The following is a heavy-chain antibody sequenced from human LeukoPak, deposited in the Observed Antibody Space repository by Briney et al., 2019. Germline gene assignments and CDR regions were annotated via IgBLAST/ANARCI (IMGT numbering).Heavy chain of an antibody. J-gene: IGHJ3*02. D-gene: IGHD1-14*01. CDR1: GFTFSSYA. Sequence: PGGSLRLSCAASGFTFSSYAMSWVRQAPGQGLEWVSAISASGGSTYYADYVKGRFTITRDTSKNTLYLQMNSLRAEDTAVYYCAKGKINHDGAVEIWGQGTMVTVSS. CDR2: ISASGGST. CDR3: AKGKINHDGAVEI. V-gene: IGHV3-23*01.